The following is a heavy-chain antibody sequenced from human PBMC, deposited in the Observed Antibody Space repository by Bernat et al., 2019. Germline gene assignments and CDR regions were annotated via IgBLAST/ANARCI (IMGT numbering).Heavy chain of an antibody. V-gene: IGHV3-9*01. Sequence: EVQLVESGGGLVQPGRSLRLSCAASGFTFDDDAMHWVRQPPGKGLEWVSGISWNSGAIAYADSVKGRFTISRDNAKNSLYLQMNSLRAEDTALYYCAKDIRRAAAGFIDYWGQGTLVTVSS. D-gene: IGHD6-13*01. CDR3: AKDIRRAAAGFIDY. CDR2: ISWNSGAI. J-gene: IGHJ4*02. CDR1: GFTFDDDA.